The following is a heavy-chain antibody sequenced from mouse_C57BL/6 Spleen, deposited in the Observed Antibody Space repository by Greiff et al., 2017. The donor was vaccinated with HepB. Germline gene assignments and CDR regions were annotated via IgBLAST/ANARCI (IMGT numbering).Heavy chain of an antibody. D-gene: IGHD2-4*01. CDR2: INPNYGTT. V-gene: IGHV1-39*01. Sequence: VQLQQSGPELVKPGASVKISCKASGYSFTDYNMNWVKQSNGKSLEWIGVINPNYGTTSYNQKFKGKATLTVDQSSSTAYMQLNSLTSEDSAVFYCTRGDYDGPHWYCDVWGRETTVSVSS. CDR1: GYSFTDYN. CDR3: TRGDYDGPHWYCDV. J-gene: IGHJ1*03.